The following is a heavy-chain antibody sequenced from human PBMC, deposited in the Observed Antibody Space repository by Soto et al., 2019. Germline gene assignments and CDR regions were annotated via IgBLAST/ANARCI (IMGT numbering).Heavy chain of an antibody. CDR1: GFTFSSYG. V-gene: IGHV3-30*18. CDR2: ISYDGSNK. Sequence: GGSLRLSCAASGFTFSSYGMHWVRQAPGKGLEWVAVISYDGSNKYYADSVKGRFTISRDNSKNTLYLQMNSLRAEDTAVYYCAKDSYYGSGSYLPAYYYYGMDVWGQGTTVTVSS. J-gene: IGHJ6*02. D-gene: IGHD3-10*01. CDR3: AKDSYYGSGSYLPAYYYYGMDV.